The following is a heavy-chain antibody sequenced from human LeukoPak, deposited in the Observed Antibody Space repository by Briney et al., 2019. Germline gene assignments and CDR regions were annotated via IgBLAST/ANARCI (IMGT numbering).Heavy chain of an antibody. J-gene: IGHJ4*02. CDR1: GYTFTSYD. CDR2: MNPNSGNT. CDR3: ARVTGYSSGWAGFDY. V-gene: IGHV1-8*01. Sequence: ASVKVCCKASGYTFTSYDINWVRQAPGQGLEWMGWMNPNSGNTGYAQKFQGRVTMTRNTSISTAYMELNSLRSEDTAVYYCARVTGYSSGWAGFDYRGQATLVSVSS. D-gene: IGHD6-19*01.